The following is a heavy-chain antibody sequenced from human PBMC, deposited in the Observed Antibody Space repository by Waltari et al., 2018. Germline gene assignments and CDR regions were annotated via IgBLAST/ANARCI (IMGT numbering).Heavy chain of an antibody. CDR1: GGSISSSSYY. CDR3: ARGLTVAGPFDY. D-gene: IGHD6-19*01. Sequence: QLQLQESGPGLVKPSETLSLPCTVSGGSISSSSYYWGWIRQPPGKGLEWIGSIYYSGSTYYNPSLKSRVTISVDTSKNQFSLKLSSVTAADTAVYYCARGLTVAGPFDYWGQGTLVTVSS. J-gene: IGHJ4*02. V-gene: IGHV4-39*07. CDR2: IYYSGST.